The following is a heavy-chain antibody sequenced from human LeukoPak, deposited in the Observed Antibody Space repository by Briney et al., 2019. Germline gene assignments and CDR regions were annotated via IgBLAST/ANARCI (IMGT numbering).Heavy chain of an antibody. V-gene: IGHV4-59*01. D-gene: IGHD3-10*01. J-gene: IGHJ4*02. CDR2: IYYSGST. CDR3: AREYGSSDFDY. CDR1: GGSISSYY. Sequence: SETPSLTCTVSGGSISSYYWSWIRQPPGKGLEWIGYIYYSGSTNYNPSLKSRVTISVDTSKNQFSLKLSSVTAADTAVYYCAREYGSSDFDYWGQGTLVTVSS.